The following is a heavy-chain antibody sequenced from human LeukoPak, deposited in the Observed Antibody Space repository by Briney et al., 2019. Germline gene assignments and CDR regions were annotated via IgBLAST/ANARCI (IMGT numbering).Heavy chain of an antibody. CDR1: GFTFSSYS. CDR3: ARDLRVAAAVNSFDI. D-gene: IGHD6-13*01. CDR2: ISSSSSYI. V-gene: IGHV3-21*01. J-gene: IGHJ3*02. Sequence: PGGSLRLSCAASGFTFSSYSMNWVRQAPGKGLEWVSSISSSSSYIYYADSVKGRFTISRDNAKNSLYLQMNSLRAEDTAVYYCARDLRVAAAVNSFDIWGQGTMVTVSS.